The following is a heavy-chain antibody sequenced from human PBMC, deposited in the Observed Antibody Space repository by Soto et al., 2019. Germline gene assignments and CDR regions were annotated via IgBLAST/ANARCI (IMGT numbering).Heavy chain of an antibody. D-gene: IGHD3-16*01. Sequence: QVQLQESGPGLVKPSQTLSLTCTVSGGSISSGDYYCSWIRQPPGKGLEWIGYIYYSGSTYYNPSLNSRVTISVDTSKNHFSLKLSSVTAADTAVYYCARQNHGGLQTFDYWGQGTLVTVSS. CDR3: ARQNHGGLQTFDY. V-gene: IGHV4-30-4*01. CDR1: GGSISSGDYY. CDR2: IYYSGST. J-gene: IGHJ4*02.